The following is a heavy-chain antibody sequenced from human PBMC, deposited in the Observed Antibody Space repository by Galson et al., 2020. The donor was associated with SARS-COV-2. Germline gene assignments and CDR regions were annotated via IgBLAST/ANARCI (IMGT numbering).Heavy chain of an antibody. D-gene: IGHD3-10*01. J-gene: IGHJ4*02. CDR3: ARDTNPSLGWFWEYYRDY. Sequence: GGSLRLSCAASGFTFSSYAMHWVRQAPGKGLEWVAVISYDGSNKYYADSVKGRFTISRDNSKNTLYLQMNSLRAEDTAVYYCARDTNPSLGWFWEYYRDYWGQGTLVTVSS. CDR2: ISYDGSNK. V-gene: IGHV3-30*04. CDR1: GFTFSSYA.